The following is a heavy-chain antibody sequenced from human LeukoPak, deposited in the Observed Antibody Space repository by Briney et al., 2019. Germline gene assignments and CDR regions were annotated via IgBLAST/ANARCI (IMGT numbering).Heavy chain of an antibody. Sequence: PGGSLRLSCAASGFTFSSYGMSWVRQAPGKGLEWVSAISGSGGSTYYADSVKGRFTISRDNSKNTLYLQMNSLRAEDTAVYYCAKCRYYYDSSGFDYWGQGTLVTVSS. CDR3: AKCRYYYDSSGFDY. J-gene: IGHJ4*02. CDR2: ISGSGGST. D-gene: IGHD3-22*01. V-gene: IGHV3-23*01. CDR1: GFTFSSYG.